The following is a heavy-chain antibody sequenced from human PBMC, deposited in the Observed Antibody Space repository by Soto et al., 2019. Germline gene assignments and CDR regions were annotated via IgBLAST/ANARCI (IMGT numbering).Heavy chain of an antibody. CDR3: ARADGSSSTWGLFDP. Sequence: QVQLQESGPGLVKPSQTLSLTCTVSGASISSGFYYWTWIRQCPGKGLEWIGYIYYRGSTYYNPSLRSRLTMSIDTSKTQVSLKLTSVTAADTAVYYCARADGSSSTWGLFDPWGQGTLVGVSS. J-gene: IGHJ5*02. V-gene: IGHV4-31*03. CDR1: GASISSGFYY. CDR2: IYYRGST. D-gene: IGHD2-2*01.